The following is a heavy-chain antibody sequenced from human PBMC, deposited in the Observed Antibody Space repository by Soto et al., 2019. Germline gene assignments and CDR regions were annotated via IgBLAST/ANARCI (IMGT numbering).Heavy chain of an antibody. CDR2: IHYSGST. V-gene: IGHV4-59*01. CDR3: TKYRRTDAEGYSFDY. J-gene: IGHJ4*02. CDR1: GGSMSGFY. D-gene: IGHD2-15*01. Sequence: PETLCLTCPVSGGSMSGFYCRCLRPTPGKVLEWVGYIHYSGSTNYNPSLKSRVTMSVDSAKNQFSLQLRSVTAADTAVYFCTKYRRTDAEGYSFDYWGQGALVTVSS.